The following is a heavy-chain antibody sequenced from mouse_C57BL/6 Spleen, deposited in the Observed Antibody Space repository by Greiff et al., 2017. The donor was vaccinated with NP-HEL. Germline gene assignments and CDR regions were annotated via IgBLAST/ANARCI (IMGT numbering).Heavy chain of an antibody. CDR3: ARSGLGREGYYFDY. D-gene: IGHD4-1*01. V-gene: IGHV1-42*01. CDR1: GYSFTGYY. Sequence: VQLKQSGPELVKPGASVKISCKASGYSFTGYYMNWVKQSPEKSLEWIGEINPSTGGTTYNQKFKAKATLTVDKSSSTAYMQLKSLTSEDSAVYYCARSGLGREGYYFDYWGQGTTLTVSS. CDR2: INPSTGGT. J-gene: IGHJ2*01.